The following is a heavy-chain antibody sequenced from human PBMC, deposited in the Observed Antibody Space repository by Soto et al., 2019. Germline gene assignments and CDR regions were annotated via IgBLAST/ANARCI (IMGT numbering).Heavy chain of an antibody. Sequence: GGSPILSGVASGLTFSNAWMSWVRQAPGKGLEWVGRIKSNTDGGATDYAAPVKGRFPISRDDSENTLYLQMNSLKTEGTAVYYCTTDKTTMTTRFDYWGQGTLVTVSS. CDR3: TTDKTTMTTRFDY. J-gene: IGHJ4*02. V-gene: IGHV3-15*01. CDR1: GLTFSNAW. D-gene: IGHD4-17*01. CDR2: IKSNTDGGAT.